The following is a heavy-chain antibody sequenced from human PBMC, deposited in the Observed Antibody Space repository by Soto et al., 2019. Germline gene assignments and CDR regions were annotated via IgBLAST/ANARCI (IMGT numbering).Heavy chain of an antibody. V-gene: IGHV3-33*08. CDR2: IWYDGSNK. Sequence: GGSLRLSCAASGFTFSSYGMHWVRQAPGKGLEWVAVIWYDGSNKYYADSVKGRFTISRDNSKNTLYLQMNSLRAEDTAVYYCARAPPTYYHIWTCYFDYWGQGTLVTVSS. CDR1: GFTFSSYG. CDR3: ARAPPTYYHIWTCYFDY. D-gene: IGHD3-9*01. J-gene: IGHJ4*02.